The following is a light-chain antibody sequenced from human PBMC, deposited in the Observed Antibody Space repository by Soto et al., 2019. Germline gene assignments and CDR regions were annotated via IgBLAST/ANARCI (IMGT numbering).Light chain of an antibody. CDR1: SSDIGDYNY. Sequence: QSVLTQTASVSGSPGQSIIISCTGASSDIGDYNYVSWYQQLPGKAPNLMIYDVSNRPSGVSSRFSGSKSGNTASLTISGLQAEDEADYYCSSYTTSSPPHVVFGGGTKLSVL. CDR2: DVS. CDR3: SSYTTSSPPHVV. J-gene: IGLJ2*01. V-gene: IGLV2-14*01.